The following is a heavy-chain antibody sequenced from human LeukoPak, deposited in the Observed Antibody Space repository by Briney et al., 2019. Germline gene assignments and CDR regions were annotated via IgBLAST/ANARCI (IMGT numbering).Heavy chain of an antibody. CDR2: ISAYNGNT. V-gene: IGHV1-18*01. J-gene: IGHJ5*02. D-gene: IGHD3-10*01. Sequence: ASVKVSCKASGYTFTSYGISWVRQAPGQGREWMGWISAYNGNTNYAQKLQGRVTMTTDTSTSTAYMELRSLRSDDAAVYYCARVTMVRGLLSRLYRIHWFDPWGQGTLVTVSS. CDR3: ARVTMVRGLLSRLYRIHWFDP. CDR1: GYTFTSYG.